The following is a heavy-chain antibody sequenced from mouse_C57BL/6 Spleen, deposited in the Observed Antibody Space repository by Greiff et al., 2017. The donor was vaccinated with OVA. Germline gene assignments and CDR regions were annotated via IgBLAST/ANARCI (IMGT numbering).Heavy chain of an antibody. V-gene: IGHV1-7*01. CDR3: ARDRNYDYERAMDY. Sequence: VQLQQSGAELAQPGASVKLSCKASGYTFTSYWMHWVKQRPGQGLEWIGYINPSSGYTKYTQTFKDKATLTADKSSSTAYMQLSSLTYEDSAVYYCARDRNYDYERAMDYWGQGTSVTVSS. J-gene: IGHJ4*01. CDR2: INPSSGYT. D-gene: IGHD2-4*01. CDR1: GYTFTSYW.